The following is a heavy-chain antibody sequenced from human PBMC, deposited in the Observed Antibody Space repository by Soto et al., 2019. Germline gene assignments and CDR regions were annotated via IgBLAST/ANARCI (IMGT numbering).Heavy chain of an antibody. CDR3: ARDVPSASGYDYVETNGHGMDV. V-gene: IGHV4-38-2*02. J-gene: IGHJ6*02. CDR1: GYSISSGYY. CDR2: IYHSGST. D-gene: IGHD5-12*01. Sequence: SETLSLTCAVSGYSISSGYYWGWIRQPPGKGLEWIGSIYHSGSTYYNPSLKSRVTISVDTSKNQFSLKLSSVTAADTAVYYCARDVPSASGYDYVETNGHGMDVWGQGTTVTAP.